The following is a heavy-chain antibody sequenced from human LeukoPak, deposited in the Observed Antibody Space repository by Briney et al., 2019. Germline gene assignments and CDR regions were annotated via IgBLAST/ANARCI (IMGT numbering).Heavy chain of an antibody. CDR1: GFTFSSYA. CDR3: AKVAPDYYDSRRDAFDI. CDR2: ISGSGGST. V-gene: IGHV3-23*01. D-gene: IGHD3-22*01. Sequence: PGGSLRLSCAASGFTFSSYAMSWVRQAPGKGLGWVSAISGSGGSTYYADSVKGRFTISRDNSKNTLYLQMNSLRAEDTAVYYCAKVAPDYYDSRRDAFDIWGQGTMVTVSS. J-gene: IGHJ3*02.